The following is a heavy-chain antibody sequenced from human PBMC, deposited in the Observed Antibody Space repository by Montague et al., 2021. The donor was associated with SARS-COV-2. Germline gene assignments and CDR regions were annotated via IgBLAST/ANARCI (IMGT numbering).Heavy chain of an antibody. CDR3: AKGAAKTFYYNGMDV. D-gene: IGHD6-25*01. CDR1: GFTFGDYA. V-gene: IGHV3-9*01. Sequence: SLRLSCAASGFTFGDYALHWVRQAPGKGLEWVSAISWNSGYIDYAGSVKGRFTISRDNDKNSLYLEMNSLSAEDTALYYRAKGAAKTFYYNGMDVWGQGTTVTVSS. J-gene: IGHJ6*02. CDR2: ISWNSGYI.